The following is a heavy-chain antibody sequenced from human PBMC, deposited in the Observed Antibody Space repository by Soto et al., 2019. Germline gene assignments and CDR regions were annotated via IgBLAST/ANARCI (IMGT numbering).Heavy chain of an antibody. CDR3: ASGYSSGFVVYYGMDV. D-gene: IGHD6-19*01. J-gene: IGHJ6*02. Sequence: AGGSMRLSCAASGFTFSSYAMHWVRQAPGKGLEWVAVISYDGSNKYYADSVKGRFTISRDNSKNTLYLQMNSLRAEDTAVYYCASGYSSGFVVYYGMDVWGQGTTVTVSS. CDR1: GFTFSSYA. CDR2: ISYDGSNK. V-gene: IGHV3-30-3*01.